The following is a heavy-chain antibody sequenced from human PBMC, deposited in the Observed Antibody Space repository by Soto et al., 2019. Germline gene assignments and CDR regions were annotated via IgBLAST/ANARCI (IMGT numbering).Heavy chain of an antibody. D-gene: IGHD2-2*01. J-gene: IGHJ5*02. CDR1: GGSISSSNW. CDR2: IYHSGST. V-gene: IGHV4-4*02. CDR3: ARETVVVPAAWDWFDP. Sequence: QVQLQESGPGLVKPSGTLSLTCAVSGGSISSSNWWSWVRQPPGKGLEWIGEIYHSGSTNYNPSLKSRVTISVDTSKNQFSLKLSSVTAADTAVYYCARETVVVPAAWDWFDPWGQGTLVTVSS.